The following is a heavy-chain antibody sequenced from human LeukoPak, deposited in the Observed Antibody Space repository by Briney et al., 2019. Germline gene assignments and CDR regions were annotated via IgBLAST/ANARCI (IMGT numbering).Heavy chain of an antibody. D-gene: IGHD3-22*01. CDR2: ITSGGTSK. CDR1: GFTFNDYY. Sequence: GGSLRLSCAASGFTFNDYYMSWIRQAPGKGLEWVSSITSGGTSKYYEDSVKGRFTISRDNARKSLYLQMDSLRAEDTAVFYCARETRGYTDWGQGTLVTVSS. CDR3: ARETRGYTD. V-gene: IGHV3-11*01. J-gene: IGHJ4*02.